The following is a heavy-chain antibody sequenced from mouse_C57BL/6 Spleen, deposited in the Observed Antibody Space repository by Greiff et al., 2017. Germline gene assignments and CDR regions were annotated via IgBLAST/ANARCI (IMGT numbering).Heavy chain of an antibody. CDR3: ARDGLTGDYAMDY. V-gene: IGHV3-6*01. D-gene: IGHD4-1*01. J-gene: IGHJ4*01. CDR2: ISYDGSN. CDR1: GYSITSGYY. Sequence: EVKLQESGPGLVKPSQSLSLTCSVTGYSITSGYYWNWIRQFPGNKLEWMGYISYDGSNNYNPSLKNRISITRDTSKNQFFLKLNSVTTEDTATYYCARDGLTGDYAMDYWGQGTSVTVSS.